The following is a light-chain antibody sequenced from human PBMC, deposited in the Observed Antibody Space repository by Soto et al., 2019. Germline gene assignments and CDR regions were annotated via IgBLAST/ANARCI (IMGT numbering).Light chain of an antibody. CDR1: NIGSKS. J-gene: IGLJ2*01. CDR3: QVWDSSSNQPV. V-gene: IGLV3-21*04. Sequence: SYELTQSPSVSVAPGQTARLSCGGNNIGSKSVHWYQQRPGQAPVLVIKYDGDRPSGIPERFSGSNSGNTATLIISRDEAGDEADYYCQVWDSSSNQPVFGGGTKLTVL. CDR2: YDG.